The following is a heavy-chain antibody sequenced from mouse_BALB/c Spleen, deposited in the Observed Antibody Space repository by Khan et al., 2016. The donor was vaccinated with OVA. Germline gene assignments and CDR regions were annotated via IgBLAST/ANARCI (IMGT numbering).Heavy chain of an antibody. D-gene: IGHD1-1*01. CDR2: ISGDSSTI. CDR1: GFTFSSYG. CDR3: ATSYYYGYYFDY. J-gene: IGHJ2*01. V-gene: IGHV5-17*02. Sequence: EVMLVESGGGLVQPGGSRKLSCAASGFTFSSYGMHWVRQAPEKGLEWVAYISGDSSTIYYTDTVKGRFTISRYNPKNTLSLQITSLMSEDTAMYYCATSYYYGYYFDYWGPGTTLTVSS.